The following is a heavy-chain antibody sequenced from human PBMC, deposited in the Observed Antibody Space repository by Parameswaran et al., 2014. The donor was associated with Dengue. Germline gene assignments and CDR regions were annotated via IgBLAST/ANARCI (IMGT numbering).Heavy chain of an antibody. V-gene: IGHV1-8*01. Sequence: WVRQAPGQGLEWMGWMNPNSGNTGYAQKFQGRVTMTRNTSISTAYMELSSLRSEDTAVYYCARGEVGAMTGYYYGMDVWGQGTTVTVSS. J-gene: IGHJ6*02. CDR2: MNPNSGNT. D-gene: IGHD1-26*01. CDR3: ARGEVGAMTGYYYGMDV.